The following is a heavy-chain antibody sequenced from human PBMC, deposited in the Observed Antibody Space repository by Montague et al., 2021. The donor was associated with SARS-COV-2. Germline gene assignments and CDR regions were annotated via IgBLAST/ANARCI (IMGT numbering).Heavy chain of an antibody. CDR2: NYTSGST. CDR3: ARDGCSTIFRVFILYYCDY. CDR1: GGSISSGSYY. D-gene: IGHD3-3*01. J-gene: IGHJ4*02. Sequence: TLSLTCTVSGGSISSGSYYWSWIPQPAGKGLEWIGRNYTSGSTNYNPSLKSRVTISVDTSKHQLSLNLSSVTAADTSVYSCARDGCSTIFRVFILYYCDYWGQGTLVTVSS. V-gene: IGHV4-61*02.